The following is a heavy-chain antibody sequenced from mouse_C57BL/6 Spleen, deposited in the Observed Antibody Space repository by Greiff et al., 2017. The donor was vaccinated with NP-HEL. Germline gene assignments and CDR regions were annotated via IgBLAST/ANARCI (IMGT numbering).Heavy chain of an antibody. CDR1: GYSITSDY. V-gene: IGHV3-8*01. D-gene: IGHD2-4*01. CDR2: ISYSGST. Sequence: DVKLVESGPGLAKPSQTLSLTCSVTGYSITSDYWNWIRKFPGNKLEYMGYISYSGSTYYNPSLKSRISITRDTSKNQYYLQLNSVTTEDTATYYCARNNYDLMYYFDYWGQGTTLTVSS. J-gene: IGHJ2*01. CDR3: ARNNYDLMYYFDY.